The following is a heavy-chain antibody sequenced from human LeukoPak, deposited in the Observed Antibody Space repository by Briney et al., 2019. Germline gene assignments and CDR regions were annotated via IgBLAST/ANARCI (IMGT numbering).Heavy chain of an antibody. CDR3: TTTLVTPEWYFDL. CDR1: GFTFSSYS. V-gene: IGHV3-48*01. Sequence: GGSLRLSCAASGFTFSSYSMNWVRQAPGKGLEWVSYISSSSSTIYYADSVKGRFTISRDNAKNSLYLQMNSLRAEDTAVYYCTTTLVTPEWYFDLWGRGTLVTVSS. J-gene: IGHJ2*01. CDR2: ISSSSSTI. D-gene: IGHD4-23*01.